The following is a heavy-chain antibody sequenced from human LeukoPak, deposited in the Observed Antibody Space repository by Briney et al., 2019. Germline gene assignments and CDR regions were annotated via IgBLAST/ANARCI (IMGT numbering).Heavy chain of an antibody. CDR2: VYYSGST. Sequence: SETLSLTCTVAGGSISSSLYYWGWMRQPPGKGLEWVGSVYYSGSTYYNSSLKSRVTMSIDTSKNQLSLMLSSVTAADTAVYYCAGIGASGTPPGAFDTWGQGTMVTVSS. J-gene: IGHJ3*02. V-gene: IGHV4-39*07. D-gene: IGHD1-26*01. CDR3: AGIGASGTPPGAFDT. CDR1: GGSISSSLYY.